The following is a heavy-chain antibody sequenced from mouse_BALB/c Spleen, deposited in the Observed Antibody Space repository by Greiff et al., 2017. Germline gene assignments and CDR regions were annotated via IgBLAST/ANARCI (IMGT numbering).Heavy chain of an antibody. J-gene: IGHJ4*01. V-gene: IGHV5-17*02. CDR3: ARGGDYDYYYAMDY. CDR2: ISSGSSTI. Sequence: EVKVVESGGGLVQPGGSRELSCAASGFTFSSFGMHWVRQAPEKGLEWVAYISSGSSTIYYADTVKGRFTISRDNPKNTLFLQMTSLRSEDTAMYYCARGGDYDYYYAMDYWGQGTSVTVSS. D-gene: IGHD2-4*01. CDR1: GFTFSSFG.